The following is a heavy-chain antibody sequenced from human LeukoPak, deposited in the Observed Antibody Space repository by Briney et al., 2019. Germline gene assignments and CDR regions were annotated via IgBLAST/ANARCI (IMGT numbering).Heavy chain of an antibody. D-gene: IGHD5-18*01. CDR1: GFTFSNYS. V-gene: IGHV3-73*01. J-gene: IGHJ6*03. Sequence: GGSLRLSCAASGFTFSNYSMNWVRQASGKGLEWVGRIRSKANSYATAYAASVKGRFTISRDDSKNTAYLQMNSLKTEDTAVYYCTSGTEYTAMVKNYYYMDVWGKGTTVTVSS. CDR3: TSGTEYTAMVKNYYYMDV. CDR2: IRSKANSYAT.